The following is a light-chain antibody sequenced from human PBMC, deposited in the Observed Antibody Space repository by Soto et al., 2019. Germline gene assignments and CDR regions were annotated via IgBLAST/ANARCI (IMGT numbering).Light chain of an antibody. CDR2: GAS. CDR1: QNISTN. J-gene: IGKJ1*01. CDR3: QHYNNWPPWT. Sequence: IVMTQSPVTMSVSPWESATLSCRASQNISTNLAWYQQKPGQAPRLLIYGASTRATGIPARFSGGGSGTEFTLTISSLQSEDFAVYYCQHYNNWPPWTFGQGTKVETK. V-gene: IGKV3-15*01.